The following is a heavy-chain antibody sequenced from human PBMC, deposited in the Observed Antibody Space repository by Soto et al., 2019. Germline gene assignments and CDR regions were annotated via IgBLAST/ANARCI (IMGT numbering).Heavy chain of an antibody. Sequence: QVQLVQSGAQLRKPGASVKVSCETSGYAFSSYGLRWVRQAPGQGLEWMGWINPYNGNRNYAPKFEDRLTMTSATSTNTVYMELRRLKSDDTAIYFCARDRLRGYDSSGFDSWGQGTLVTVSS. CDR3: ARDRLRGYDSSGFDS. CDR2: INPYNGNR. CDR1: GYAFSSYG. J-gene: IGHJ4*02. D-gene: IGHD3-22*01. V-gene: IGHV1-18*01.